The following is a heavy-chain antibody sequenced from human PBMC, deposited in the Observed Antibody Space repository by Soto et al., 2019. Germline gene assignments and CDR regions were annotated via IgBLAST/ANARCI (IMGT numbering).Heavy chain of an antibody. J-gene: IGHJ4*02. CDR1: GGSFSGYY. V-gene: IGHV4-34*01. D-gene: IGHD2-15*01. CDR2: INHSGST. Sequence: QVQLQQWGAGLLKPSETLSLTCAVYGGSFSGYYWSWIRQPPGKGLEWIGEINHSGSTNYNPSLKSRVTISVDTSKNQFSLKLSSVTGADTAVYYCARGVGYCSGGSCYFGNFDYWGQGTLVTVSS. CDR3: ARGVGYCSGGSCYFGNFDY.